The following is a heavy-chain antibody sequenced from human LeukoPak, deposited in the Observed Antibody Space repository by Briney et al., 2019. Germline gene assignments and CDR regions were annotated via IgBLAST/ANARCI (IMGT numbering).Heavy chain of an antibody. D-gene: IGHD3-10*01. V-gene: IGHV1-8*01. CDR3: ARGQVTMVRGVIWFDP. CDR1: GYTFTSYD. Sequence: GASVKVSCKASGYTFTSYDINWVRQATGQGLEWMGWMNPNSGNTGYAQKFQGRVTMTRNTSISTAYMELSSLRSEDTAVYYCARGQVTMVRGVIWFDPWGQGTLVTVSS. CDR2: MNPNSGNT. J-gene: IGHJ5*02.